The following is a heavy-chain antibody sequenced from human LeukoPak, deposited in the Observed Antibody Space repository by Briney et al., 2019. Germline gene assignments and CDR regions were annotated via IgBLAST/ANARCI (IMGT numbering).Heavy chain of an antibody. CDR3: ARAGYSSSWVPEWDAFDI. CDR1: GFTFSDYY. D-gene: IGHD6-13*01. J-gene: IGHJ3*02. CDR2: ISSSGSTI. Sequence: GGSLRLSCAASGFTFSDYYMSWIRQAPGKGLEWVSYISSSGSTIYYADSVKGRFTISRDNAKNSLYLQMNSLRAEDTAVYYCARAGYSSSWVPEWDAFDIWGQGTMVTVSS. V-gene: IGHV3-11*01.